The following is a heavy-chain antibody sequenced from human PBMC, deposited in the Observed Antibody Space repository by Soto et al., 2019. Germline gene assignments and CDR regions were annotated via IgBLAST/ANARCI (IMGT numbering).Heavy chain of an antibody. D-gene: IGHD6-6*01. CDR2: IYYSGST. V-gene: IGHV4-59*01. Sequence: SETLSLTCTVSGGSISSYYWSWIRQPPGKGLEWIGYIYYSGSTNYNPSLKSRVTISVDTSKNQFSLKLSSVTAADTAVYYCARAYSSSSDHDYWGQGTLVTVSS. CDR1: GGSISSYY. CDR3: ARAYSSSSDHDY. J-gene: IGHJ4*02.